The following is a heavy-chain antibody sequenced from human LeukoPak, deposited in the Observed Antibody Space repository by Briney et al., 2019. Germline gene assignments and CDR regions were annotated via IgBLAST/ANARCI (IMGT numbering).Heavy chain of an antibody. D-gene: IGHD3-22*01. V-gene: IGHV4-39*01. CDR2: IYYSGST. CDR3: ARQKSGYSP. J-gene: IGHJ5*02. Sequence: PSETLSLTCTVSGGSISSSSYYWGWIRQPPGKGLEWIGSIYYSGSTYYNPPLKSRVTISVDTSKNQFSLKLSSVTAADTAVYYCARQKSGYSPWRQGTLVTVSS. CDR1: GGSISSSSYY.